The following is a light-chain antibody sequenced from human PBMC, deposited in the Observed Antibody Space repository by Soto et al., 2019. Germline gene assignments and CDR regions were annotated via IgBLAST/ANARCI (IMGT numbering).Light chain of an antibody. Sequence: QPVLTQPASVFGAPGQRVTIYCSGSSSNIGAGYDVQWYRQFPGTAPKLIIYANSDRPSGVPDRFSGSKSGTSASLAITGLQAEDEADYYCQSYDSSLIVSKVFGTGTKVTVL. V-gene: IGLV1-40*01. J-gene: IGLJ1*01. CDR3: QSYDSSLIVSKV. CDR2: ANS. CDR1: SSNIGAGYD.